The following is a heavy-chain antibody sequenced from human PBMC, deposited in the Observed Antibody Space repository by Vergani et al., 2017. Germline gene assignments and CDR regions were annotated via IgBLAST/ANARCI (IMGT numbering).Heavy chain of an antibody. Sequence: QVQLVQSGAEVKKPGASVKVSCKASGYTFTGYYMHWVRQAPGQGLEWMGWINPNSGGTNYAQKFQGRVTMTRDTSISTAYMELSRLRSDDTAVYYCARTLMVYSSSWRYYYYYGMDVWGQGTTVTVSS. CDR1: GYTFTGYY. CDR2: INPNSGGT. V-gene: IGHV1-2*02. J-gene: IGHJ6*02. CDR3: ARTLMVYSSSWRYYYYYGMDV. D-gene: IGHD6-13*01.